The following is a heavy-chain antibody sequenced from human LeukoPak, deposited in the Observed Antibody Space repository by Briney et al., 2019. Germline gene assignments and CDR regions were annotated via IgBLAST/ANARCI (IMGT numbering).Heavy chain of an antibody. V-gene: IGHV3-7*01. CDR1: GFTFSSYW. D-gene: IGHD6-19*01. J-gene: IGHJ4*02. CDR3: ARTQGIAVAGTFNY. CDR2: IKQDGSEK. Sequence: PGGSLRLSCAASGFTFSSYWMSWVRQAPGKGLEWVANIKQDGSEKYYVDSVKDRFTISRDNAKNSLYLQMNSLRAEDTAVYYCARTQGIAVAGTFNYWGQGTLVTVSS.